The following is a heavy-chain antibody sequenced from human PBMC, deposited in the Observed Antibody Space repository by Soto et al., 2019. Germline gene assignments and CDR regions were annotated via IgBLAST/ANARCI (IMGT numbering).Heavy chain of an antibody. CDR2: ISSSSSTI. J-gene: IGHJ6*02. Sequence: GGSLRLSCAASGFTFSSYSMNWVRQAPGKGLEWVSYISSSSSTIYYADSVKGRFTISRDNAKNSLYLQMNSLRDEDTAVYYCARDQIRFLEWLPEDEYYYYYGMDVWGQGTTVTVSS. CDR3: ARDQIRFLEWLPEDEYYYYYGMDV. CDR1: GFTFSSYS. V-gene: IGHV3-48*02. D-gene: IGHD3-3*01.